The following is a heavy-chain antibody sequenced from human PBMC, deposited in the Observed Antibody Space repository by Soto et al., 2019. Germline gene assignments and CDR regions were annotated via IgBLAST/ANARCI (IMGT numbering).Heavy chain of an antibody. CDR1: GFTFSTYG. CDR3: WRFLTGYNTFDY. CDR2: ISSSGITI. J-gene: IGHJ4*02. D-gene: IGHD3-9*01. V-gene: IGHV3-48*02. Sequence: GGSLRLSCAASGFTFSTYGMNWVRQAPGRGLEWVSYISSSGITIYYADSVKGRFTITRDNAKNSLYLLMNSLREEDTAVYYFWRFLTGYNTFDYCGQPNLVPVSA.